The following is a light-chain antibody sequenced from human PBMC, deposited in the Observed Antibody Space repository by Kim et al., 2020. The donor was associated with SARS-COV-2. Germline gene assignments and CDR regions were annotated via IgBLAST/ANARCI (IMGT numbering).Light chain of an antibody. V-gene: IGLV1-47*02. CDR2: ANS. CDR3: ATWDDTLSARV. Sequence: GAGVTIPCSGGSSNVGKTYVYWYQQLPGAAPRLLIYANSQRPSGVPDRFSGSKSGTSASLAISGLRSEDEADYYCATWDDTLSARVFGGGTQLTVL. CDR1: SSNVGKTY. J-gene: IGLJ3*02.